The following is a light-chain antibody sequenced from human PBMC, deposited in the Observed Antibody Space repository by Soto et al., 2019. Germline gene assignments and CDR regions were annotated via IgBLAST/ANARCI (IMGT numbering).Light chain of an antibody. V-gene: IGKV3-15*01. CDR3: QQYNNWS. CDR2: GAS. CDR1: QSISDT. Sequence: EIVMTQSPATLSVSPGGRATLSCRASQSISDTLAWYQQKPGQAPRLLIYGASTRATGIPVRFSGSGSGTEFTLTITSLQSEDFAVYYCQQYNNWSFGQGTRLEI. J-gene: IGKJ5*01.